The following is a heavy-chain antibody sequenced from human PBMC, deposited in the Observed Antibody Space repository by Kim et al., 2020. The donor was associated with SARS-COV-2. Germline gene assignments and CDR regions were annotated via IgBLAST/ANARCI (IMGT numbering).Heavy chain of an antibody. CDR2: IRSKANNYAT. J-gene: IGHJ4*02. D-gene: IGHD5-18*01. CDR3: TRLHVDTATAIPVG. Sequence: GGSLRLSCAASGFTFSGSAVHWVRQASGKGLEWVGRIRSKANNYATAYAASVKGRFTISRDDSKNTAYLQMNSLQTEDTAMYYCTRLHVDTATAIPVGWGQGTRVTVSS. V-gene: IGHV3-73*01. CDR1: GFTFSGSA.